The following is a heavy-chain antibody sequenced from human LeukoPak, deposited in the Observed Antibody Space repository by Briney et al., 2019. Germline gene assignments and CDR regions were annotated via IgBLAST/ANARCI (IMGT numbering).Heavy chain of an antibody. J-gene: IGHJ4*02. CDR2: IRSNGGTT. V-gene: IGHV3-23*01. CDR3: AKGQELDDGVFDA. Sequence: GGSLRLSCAASGFTFSNYSMSWVRQAPGKGLEWVSTIRSNGGTTYNAESVKGRFTISRDNSKNTVYLELNSLRVEDTAIYYCAKGQELDDGVFDAWGQGTLVTVSS. CDR1: GFTFSNYS. D-gene: IGHD1-1*01.